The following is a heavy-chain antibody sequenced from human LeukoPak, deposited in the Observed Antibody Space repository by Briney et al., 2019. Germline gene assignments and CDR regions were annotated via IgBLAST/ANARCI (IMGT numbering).Heavy chain of an antibody. J-gene: IGHJ4*02. Sequence: PGRPLRLSCTPSGFTFSDYVMNWFRQAPGKGLEWVGFIRSKTYGGTTEYAASVKGRFTISRDDSKSIAYLQMNSLKTEDTAVYYCTRRNYLYYFDYWGQGTLVTVSS. D-gene: IGHD1-7*01. V-gene: IGHV3-49*03. CDR3: TRRNYLYYFDY. CDR1: GFTFSDYV. CDR2: IRSKTYGGTT.